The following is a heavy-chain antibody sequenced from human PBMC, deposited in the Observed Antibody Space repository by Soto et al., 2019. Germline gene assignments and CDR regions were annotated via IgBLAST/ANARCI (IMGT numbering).Heavy chain of an antibody. CDR2: IYYSGNT. CDR3: VRDLYHFGVLSDDAYNSFGH. CDR1: GDSVKNYY. D-gene: IGHD3-3*01. V-gene: IGHV4-59*02. Sequence: AETLSLTCPASGDSVKNYYWSCIRQPPGKVLELIGYIYYSGNTNYNPSLKGRVTISVDTSKNQFSLTVRSVTPAETAVYYCVRDLYHFGVLSDDAYNSFGHGGQGNQVTVSS. J-gene: IGHJ5*02.